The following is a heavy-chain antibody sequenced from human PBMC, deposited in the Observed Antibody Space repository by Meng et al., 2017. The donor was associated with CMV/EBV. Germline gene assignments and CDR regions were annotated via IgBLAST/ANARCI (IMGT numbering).Heavy chain of an antibody. CDR3: ARDTGVYYDSSGLVDDAFDI. J-gene: IGHJ3*02. CDR1: GGSISSYY. D-gene: IGHD3-22*01. Sequence: GSLRLSCTVSGGSISSYYWSWMRQPPGKGLEWIGYIYYSGSTNYNPSLKSRVTISVDTSKNQFSLKLSSVTAADTAVYYCARDTGVYYDSSGLVDDAFDIWGQGTMVTVSS. V-gene: IGHV4-59*01. CDR2: IYYSGST.